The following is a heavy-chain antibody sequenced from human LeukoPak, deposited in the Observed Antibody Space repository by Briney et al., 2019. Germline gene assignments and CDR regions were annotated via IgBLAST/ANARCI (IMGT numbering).Heavy chain of an antibody. CDR3: ARTLYSSGWYGAFDI. D-gene: IGHD6-19*01. V-gene: IGHV5-51*01. CDR2: IHPGDSDT. J-gene: IGHJ3*02. Sequence: GESLKISCKASGYSFNTYWIGWVRQMSGKGLEWMGIIHPGDSDTRYSPSFEGQVTISADKSSSTAYLQWSSLKASDTAIYYCARTLYSSGWYGAFDIWGQGTMVTVSS. CDR1: GYSFNTYW.